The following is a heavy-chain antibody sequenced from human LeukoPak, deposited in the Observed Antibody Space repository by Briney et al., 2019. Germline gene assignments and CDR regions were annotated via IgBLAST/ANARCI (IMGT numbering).Heavy chain of an antibody. J-gene: IGHJ4*02. CDR2: IRYDGTKK. CDR1: GFTFSSYG. D-gene: IGHD5-18*01. V-gene: IGHV3-30*02. CDR3: ARGGSGYSYGKIDS. Sequence: GGSLRLSCAASGFTFSSYGMHWVRQAPGKGLEWVAFIRYDGTKKYYADSVKGRFTTSRDNSKNMLYLQMNSLRVEDTAVYYCARGGSGYSYGKIDSWGQGILVTVSS.